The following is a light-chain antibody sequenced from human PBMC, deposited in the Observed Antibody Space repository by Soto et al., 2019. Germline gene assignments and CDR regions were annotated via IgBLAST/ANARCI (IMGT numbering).Light chain of an antibody. V-gene: IGKV3-20*01. CDR1: QSVRNTY. Sequence: EIVLTQSPGTLSLSPGERATLSCRASQSVRNTYLAWYQQKPGQAPRLLIYGASGRATGTPDRFSGSGSGKDFTLTISRLEPEDFAVYYCQQYGSPTYSFGQGTKLEI. CDR2: GAS. CDR3: QQYGSPTYS. J-gene: IGKJ2*01.